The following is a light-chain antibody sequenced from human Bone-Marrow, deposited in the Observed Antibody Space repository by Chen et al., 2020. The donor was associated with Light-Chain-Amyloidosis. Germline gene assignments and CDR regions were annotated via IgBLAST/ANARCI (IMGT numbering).Light chain of an antibody. CDR1: SGSIATNY. CDR3: QSYQGSSQGV. V-gene: IGLV6-57*01. CDR2: EDD. Sequence: NLMLTQPHSASESPGKTVIISCTRSSGSIATNYVQWYQQRPGSSPTTVIYEDDQTPSGVPDRFSGSIDRSSSSASLTISGLKTEDGADYYCQSYQGSSQGVFGGGTKLTVL. J-gene: IGLJ3*02.